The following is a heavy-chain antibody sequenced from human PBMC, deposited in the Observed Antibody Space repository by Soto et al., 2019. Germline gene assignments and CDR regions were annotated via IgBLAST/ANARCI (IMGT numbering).Heavy chain of an antibody. D-gene: IGHD3-22*01. J-gene: IGHJ6*02. CDR2: ILYDGSNK. Sequence: GGSLRLSCAASGFTFDTCGMHWVRQAPGKGLEWVALILYDGSNKYYADSVKGRFTISRDNSKNTLFLEMTSLRPEDTAVYYCAKRTYDSSGFDPDYYYGMDVWGQGTTVTVSS. V-gene: IGHV3-30*18. CDR1: GFTFDTCG. CDR3: AKRTYDSSGFDPDYYYGMDV.